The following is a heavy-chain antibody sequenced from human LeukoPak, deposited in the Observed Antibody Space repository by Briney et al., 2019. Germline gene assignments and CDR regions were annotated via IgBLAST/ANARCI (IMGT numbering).Heavy chain of an antibody. D-gene: IGHD2-15*01. CDR1: GFTVSSNY. CDR2: IYSGGGT. Sequence: GGSLRLSCAASGFTVSSNYMSWVRQAPGKGLEWVSVIYSGGGTYYADSVKGRFSISRDNSKNTLYLQMSSLRAEDTAVYYCVSFVVVVAAIAFDIWGQGTMVTVSS. CDR3: VSFVVVVAAIAFDI. J-gene: IGHJ3*02. V-gene: IGHV3-66*01.